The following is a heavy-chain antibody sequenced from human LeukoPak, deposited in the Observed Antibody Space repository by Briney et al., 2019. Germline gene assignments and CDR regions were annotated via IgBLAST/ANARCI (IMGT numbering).Heavy chain of an antibody. CDR3: AKDETYYYDSSGYYPRHYGMDV. V-gene: IGHV3-30*18. CDR1: GFTFSSYG. Sequence: GGSLRLSCAASGFTFSSYGMHWVRQAPDKGLEWVAVISYDGSNKYYADSVKGRFTISRDNSKNTLYLQMNSLRAEDTAVYYCAKDETYYYDSSGYYPRHYGMDVWGQGTTVTVSS. J-gene: IGHJ6*02. D-gene: IGHD3-22*01. CDR2: ISYDGSNK.